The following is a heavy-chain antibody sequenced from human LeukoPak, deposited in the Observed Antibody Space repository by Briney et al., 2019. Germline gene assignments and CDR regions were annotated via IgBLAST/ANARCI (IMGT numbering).Heavy chain of an antibody. Sequence: GSLRLSCAAXGFTFXSYSMNWVRQAPGKGVEWVAYISRGIGTIDYADSVQGRFTISRENAKKSLHLQMKRVRAEDTAVYYCTRDPHALDYWGQGTLVTVSS. CDR2: ISRGIGTI. CDR3: TRDPHALDY. J-gene: IGHJ4*02. CDR1: GFTFXSYS. V-gene: IGHV3-48*01.